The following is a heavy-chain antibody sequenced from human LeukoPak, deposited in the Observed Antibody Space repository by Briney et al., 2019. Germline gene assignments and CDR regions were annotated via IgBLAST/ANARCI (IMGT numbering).Heavy chain of an antibody. CDR2: IKSKTDGGTT. CDR3: TTVVPAAISYYFDY. Sequence: GGSLRLSCAASGFTFSNAWMSWVRQAPGKGLEWVGRIKSKTDGGTTDYAAPVKGRFTISRDDSKNTLYLQMNSLKTEDTAVYYCTTVVPAAISYYFDYWGQGTLVTVSS. J-gene: IGHJ4*02. D-gene: IGHD2-2*02. V-gene: IGHV3-15*01. CDR1: GFTFSNAW.